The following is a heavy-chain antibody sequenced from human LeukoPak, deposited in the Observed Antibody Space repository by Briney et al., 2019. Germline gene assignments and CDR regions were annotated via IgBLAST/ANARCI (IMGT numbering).Heavy chain of an antibody. CDR2: ISSSSGYI. V-gene: IGHV3-21*01. J-gene: IGHJ4*02. CDR1: GLTFSSYS. Sequence: GGSLRLSCAASGLTFSSYSTSWVRQAPGKGLEWVSSISSSSGYIYYADSVKGRFTISRDNAKNSLYLQMNSLRAEDTAVYYCARGSSSCFDYWGQGTLVTVSS. CDR3: ARGSSSCFDY. D-gene: IGHD2-2*01.